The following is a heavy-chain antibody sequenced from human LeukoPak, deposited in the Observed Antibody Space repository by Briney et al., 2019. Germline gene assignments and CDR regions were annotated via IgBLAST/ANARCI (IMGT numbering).Heavy chain of an antibody. Sequence: GGSLRLSCAASGFTFSGSAMHWVRQAPGKGLEYVSAISSNGGSTYYANSVKGRFTISRDNSKNTLYLQMGSLRAEDMAVYYCARGSGWYNPVDYWGQGTLVTVSS. J-gene: IGHJ4*02. CDR2: ISSNGGST. V-gene: IGHV3-64*01. D-gene: IGHD6-19*01. CDR3: ARGSGWYNPVDY. CDR1: GFTFSGSA.